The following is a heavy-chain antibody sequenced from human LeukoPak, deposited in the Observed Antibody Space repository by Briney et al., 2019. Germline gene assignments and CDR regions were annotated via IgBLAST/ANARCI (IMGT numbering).Heavy chain of an antibody. D-gene: IGHD6-19*01. CDR1: GFTFSSYS. CDR2: ISSSSSYI. CDR3: ARGHGSGWYVSGY. J-gene: IGHJ4*02. V-gene: IGHV3-21*01. Sequence: GGSLRLSCAASGFTFSSYSMDWVRQAPGKGLEWVSSISSSSSYIYYADSVKGRFTISRDNAKNSLYLQMNSLRAEDTAVYYCARGHGSGWYVSGYWGQGTLVTVSS.